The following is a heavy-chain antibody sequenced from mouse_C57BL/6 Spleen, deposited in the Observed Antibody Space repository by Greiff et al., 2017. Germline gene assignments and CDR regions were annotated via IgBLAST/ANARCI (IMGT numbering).Heavy chain of an antibody. D-gene: IGHD2-5*01. V-gene: IGHV14-2*01. J-gene: IGHJ4*01. CDR2: IDPEDGDT. CDR3: ARKPYYSNYDAMDY. Sequence: VQLQQSGAELVKPGASVKLSCTASGFNIKDYYMHWVKQRTEQGLEWIGRIDPEDGDTKYAPKFQGKATITADTSTNTAFLLLSSLTSEDTTVYYGARKPYYSNYDAMDYWGQGTTVTVSS. CDR1: GFNIKDYY.